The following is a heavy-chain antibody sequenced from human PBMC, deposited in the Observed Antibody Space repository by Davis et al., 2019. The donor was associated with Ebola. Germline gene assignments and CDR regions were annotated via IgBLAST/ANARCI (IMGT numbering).Heavy chain of an antibody. CDR1: GYSFPNYW. CDR2: IYPDDSDT. CDR3: ARRVRYASSWYFDY. Sequence: GESLKISCKGSGYSFPNYWIGWVRQMPGKGLEWMGIIYPDDSDTVYSPSFQGQVTISADKSISTAYLQWSSLKASDTAMYYCARRVRYASSWYFDYWGQGTLVTVSS. J-gene: IGHJ4*02. D-gene: IGHD6-13*01. V-gene: IGHV5-51*01.